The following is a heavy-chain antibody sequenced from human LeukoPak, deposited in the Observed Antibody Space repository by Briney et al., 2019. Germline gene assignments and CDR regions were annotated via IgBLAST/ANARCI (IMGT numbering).Heavy chain of an antibody. V-gene: IGHV3-48*02. Sequence: AGGSLRLSCAASGXTFNDYSMNWVRQAPGKGLEWVSSISSSSSTIYYADSVKGRFTISRDNAKNSLYLQMNSLRDEDTAVYYCARAGYCSGGSCYGSDYWGQGTLVSVSS. CDR1: GXTFNDYS. CDR2: ISSSSSTI. D-gene: IGHD2-15*01. CDR3: ARAGYCSGGSCYGSDY. J-gene: IGHJ4*02.